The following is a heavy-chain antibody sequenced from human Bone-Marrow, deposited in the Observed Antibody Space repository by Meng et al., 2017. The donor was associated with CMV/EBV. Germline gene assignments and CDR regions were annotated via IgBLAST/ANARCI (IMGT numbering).Heavy chain of an antibody. CDR2: INPNSGGT. Sequence: SVMVSCKASGYTFTGYYMHWVRQAPGQGLEWMGWINPNSGGTNYAQKFQGRVTMTRDTSISTAYMELSRLRSDDTAVYYCARDLTGYCSSTSCYTSHYYYGMDVWGQGTTVTVSS. CDR3: ARDLTGYCSSTSCYTSHYYYGMDV. V-gene: IGHV1-2*02. CDR1: GYTFTGYY. D-gene: IGHD2-2*02. J-gene: IGHJ6*02.